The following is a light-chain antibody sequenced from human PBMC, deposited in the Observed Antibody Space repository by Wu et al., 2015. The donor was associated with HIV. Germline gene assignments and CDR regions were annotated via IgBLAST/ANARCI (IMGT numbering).Light chain of an antibody. CDR2: GAS. V-gene: IGKV3-15*01. J-gene: IGKJ1*01. CDR3: QQYNNWPPEGT. CDR1: QSIDSN. Sequence: EIVMTQSPATLSVSPGERATLSCRASQSIDSNLAWYQQKRGQAPRLLMYGASTRATGIPARFRGSGSGTEFTLTISSMQSEDFAVYYCQQYNNWPPEGTFGQGTKVEIK.